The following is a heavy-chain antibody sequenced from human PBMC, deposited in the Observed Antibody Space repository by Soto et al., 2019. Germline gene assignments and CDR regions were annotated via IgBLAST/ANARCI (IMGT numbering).Heavy chain of an antibody. CDR1: GFTFNNAW. Sequence: GGSLRLSCAASGFTFNNAWMNWVRQAPGKGLEWVGRIKSKTDGGTTDYAAPVKGRFTISRDDSKSTLYLHMNSLRAEDTAVYFCATALTGTTVETLDIWGQGTVVTVSS. J-gene: IGHJ3*02. CDR3: ATALTGTTVETLDI. V-gene: IGHV3-15*07. CDR2: IKSKTDGGTT. D-gene: IGHD1-7*01.